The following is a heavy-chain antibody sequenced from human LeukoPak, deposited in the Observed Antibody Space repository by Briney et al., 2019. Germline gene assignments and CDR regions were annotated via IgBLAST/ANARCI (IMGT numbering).Heavy chain of an antibody. D-gene: IGHD3-22*01. CDR2: IKTDGSEK. J-gene: IGHJ1*01. V-gene: IGHV3-7*01. CDR1: GFTFSNYW. Sequence: GGSLRLSCEGSGFTFSNYWMGWVRQAPGKGLQWLANIKTDGSEKYYVDSVKGRFTISRDNAKNSLYLQMNSLRAEDTAVYYCATYSSLNRREFQYWGQGTLLTVSS. CDR3: ATYSSLNRREFQY.